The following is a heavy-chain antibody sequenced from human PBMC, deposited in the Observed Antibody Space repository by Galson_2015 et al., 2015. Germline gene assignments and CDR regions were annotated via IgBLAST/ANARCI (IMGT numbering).Heavy chain of an antibody. J-gene: IGHJ6*02. CDR3: ARPGYNWNDEAAYGMDV. CDR1: GFTFSSYS. D-gene: IGHD1-1*01. Sequence: SLRLSCAASGFTFSSYSMNWVRQAPGKGLEWVSSISSSSSYIYYADSVKGRFTISRDNAKNSLYLQMNSLRAEDTAVYYCARPGYNWNDEAAYGMDVWGQGTTVTVSS. V-gene: IGHV3-21*01. CDR2: ISSSSSYI.